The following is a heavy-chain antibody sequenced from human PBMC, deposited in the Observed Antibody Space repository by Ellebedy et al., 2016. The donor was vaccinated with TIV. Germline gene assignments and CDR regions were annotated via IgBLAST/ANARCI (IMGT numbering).Heavy chain of an antibody. J-gene: IGHJ4*02. CDR2: INHSGST. D-gene: IGHD2-15*01. Sequence: ESLKISXAASGFTFSSYAMSWIRQPPGKGLEWIGEINHSGSTNYNPSLKSRVTISVDTSKNQFSLKLSSVTAADTAVYYSARGYCSGGSCHFDYWGQGTLVTVSS. CDR3: ARGYCSGGSCHFDY. CDR1: GFTFSSYA. V-gene: IGHV4-34*01.